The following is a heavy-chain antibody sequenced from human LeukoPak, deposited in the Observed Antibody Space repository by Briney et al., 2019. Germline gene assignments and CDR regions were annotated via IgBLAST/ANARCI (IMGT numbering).Heavy chain of an antibody. J-gene: IGHJ3*02. Sequence: PGGSLRLSCVGPEFTFSNYWMSWVRQAPGKGLEWVATIKQDGSDKYYADSVKGRFTISRDNSKNTLYLQMNSLRAEDTAVYYCARDKGSGSYSVDAFDIWGQGTMVTVSS. V-gene: IGHV3-7*03. CDR1: EFTFSNYW. CDR3: ARDKGSGSYSVDAFDI. D-gene: IGHD3-10*01. CDR2: IKQDGSDK.